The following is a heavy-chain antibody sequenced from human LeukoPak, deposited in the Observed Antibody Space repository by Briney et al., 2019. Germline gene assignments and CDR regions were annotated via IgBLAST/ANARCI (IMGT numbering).Heavy chain of an antibody. D-gene: IGHD3-22*01. Sequence: SETLSLTCAVSGGSISSSSYYWGWIRRPPGKGLEWIGSIYYSGSTYYNPSLKSRVTISVDTSKNQFSLKLSSVTAADTAVYYCARGRDSSGYYFGFWGQGTLVTVSS. CDR3: ARGRDSSGYYFGF. CDR2: IYYSGST. V-gene: IGHV4-39*07. J-gene: IGHJ4*02. CDR1: GGSISSSSYY.